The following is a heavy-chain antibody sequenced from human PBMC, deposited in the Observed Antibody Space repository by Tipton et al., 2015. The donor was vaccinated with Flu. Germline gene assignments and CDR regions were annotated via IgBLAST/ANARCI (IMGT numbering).Heavy chain of an antibody. V-gene: IGHV4-59*01. D-gene: IGHD5-12*01. CDR3: ARGGVSNSGYRN. CDR1: GGSISSYY. Sequence: TLSLTCTVSGGSISSYYWSWIWQPPGKGLEWIGYIYYSGSTNYNPSLKSRVTISVDTSKNQFSLKLSSVTAADTAVYYCARGGVSNSGYRNWGQGTLVTVSS. J-gene: IGHJ4*02. CDR2: IYYSGST.